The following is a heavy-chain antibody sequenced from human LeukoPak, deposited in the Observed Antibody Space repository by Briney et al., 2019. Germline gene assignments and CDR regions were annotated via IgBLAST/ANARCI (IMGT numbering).Heavy chain of an antibody. V-gene: IGHV4-59*08. J-gene: IGHJ4*02. CDR2: IYYSGST. D-gene: IGHD3-22*01. Sequence: ASETLSLTCTVSGGSISSYYWSWIRQPPGKGLEWIGYIYYSGSTNYNPSLKSRVTISVDTSKNQFSLKLSSVTAADTAVYYCARRPRGSGYYFDYWGQGTLVTVSS. CDR3: ARRPRGSGYYFDY. CDR1: GGSISSYY.